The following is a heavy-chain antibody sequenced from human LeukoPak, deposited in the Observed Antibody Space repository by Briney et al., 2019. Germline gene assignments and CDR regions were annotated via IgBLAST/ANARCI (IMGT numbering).Heavy chain of an antibody. CDR1: GGSINSYY. CDR2: IFYSGSI. J-gene: IGHJ5*02. V-gene: IGHV4-59*08. Sequence: SETLSLTCTVSGGSINSYYWSWIRQPPGKGLEYIGYIFYSGSIDYNPSLESRVTISVGTSKNRFSLNLSSVTAAGTAVYYCVSHYDSGAYSMWGWFDPWGQGTLVTVSS. D-gene: IGHD3-22*01. CDR3: VSHYDSGAYSMWGWFDP.